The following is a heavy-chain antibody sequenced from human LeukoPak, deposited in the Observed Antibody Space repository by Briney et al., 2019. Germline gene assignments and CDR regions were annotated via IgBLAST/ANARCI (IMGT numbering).Heavy chain of an antibody. V-gene: IGHV4-59*08. CDR2: IYDSGST. CDR3: ARHLTGGGWHAFEI. CDR1: GGSISSYY. J-gene: IGHJ3*02. D-gene: IGHD3-9*01. Sequence: PSETLSLTCTVSGGSISSYYWSWIRQPPGKGLEWIGYIYDSGSTSYNPSLKSRVTISGDTSKNQFSLRLSSVTAEDTAVYYCARHLTGGGWHAFEIWGQGTMVTVSS.